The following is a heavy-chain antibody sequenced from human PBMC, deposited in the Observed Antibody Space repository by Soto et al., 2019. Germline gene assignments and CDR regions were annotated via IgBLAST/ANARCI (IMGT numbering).Heavy chain of an antibody. V-gene: IGHV4-39*01. D-gene: IGHD6-19*01. CDR1: GGSISSSSYY. CDR3: ASPTRGKDSSGRIDH. CDR2: IYYSRST. Sequence: TSATLSLTCTVSGGSISSSSYYWGWIRQPPGRGLELIGSIYYSRSTYYNPSLKSRVTISVDTSQNQFSLKLSSVTAADTAVYYCASPTRGKDSSGRIDHWGQGTLETVSS. J-gene: IGHJ4*02.